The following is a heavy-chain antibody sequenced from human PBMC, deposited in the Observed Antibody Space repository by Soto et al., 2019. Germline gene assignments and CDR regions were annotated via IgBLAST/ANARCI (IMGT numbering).Heavy chain of an antibody. J-gene: IGHJ5*01. V-gene: IGHV4-59*01. CDR3: ARTYYDFCSGYYRDFHFDS. D-gene: IGHD3-3*01. Sequence: SETLSLTCTVSGGSISSYYWSWIRQPPGKGLEWIGYIYYSGSTNYNPSLKSRVTISVDTSKNQFSLKLSSVTAADTAVYYCARTYYDFCSGYYRDFHFDSWAQRSLVPVSA. CDR2: IYYSGST. CDR1: GGSISSYY.